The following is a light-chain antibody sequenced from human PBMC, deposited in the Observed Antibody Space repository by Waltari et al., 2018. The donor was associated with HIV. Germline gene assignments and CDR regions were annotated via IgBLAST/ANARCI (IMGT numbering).Light chain of an antibody. V-gene: IGKV3-20*01. CDR3: QQSGSSIS. CDR1: QSVGSIY. J-gene: IGKJ5*01. CDR2: GAS. Sequence: EIVLTQSPGTLSLSPGERAILSCRASQSVGSIYLNWYQQKPGQAPRLLLYGASNRASGIPDRFSGSWSGTDFTLTISSLESEDSAVYYCQQSGSSISFGQGTRLEIK.